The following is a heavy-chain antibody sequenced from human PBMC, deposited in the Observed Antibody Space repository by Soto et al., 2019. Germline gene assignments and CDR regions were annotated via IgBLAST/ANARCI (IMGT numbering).Heavy chain of an antibody. CDR2: ISYDGSNK. D-gene: IGHD2-2*01. CDR3: ANPEYCSSTSCLGY. J-gene: IGHJ4*02. V-gene: IGHV3-30*18. Sequence: QVQLVESGGGVVQPGRSLRLSCAASGFTFSSYGMHWVRQAPGKGLEWVAVISYDGSNKYYADSVKGRFTISRDNSKNTLYLQMNSLRAEDTAVYYCANPEYCSSTSCLGYWVQGTLVTVSS. CDR1: GFTFSSYG.